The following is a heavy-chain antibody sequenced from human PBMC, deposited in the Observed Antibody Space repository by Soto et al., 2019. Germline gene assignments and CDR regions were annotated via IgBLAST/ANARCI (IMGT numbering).Heavy chain of an antibody. Sequence: GGSLRLSCAASGFTFSSYAMHWVRQAPGKGLEWVAVISYDGSNKYYADSVKGRFTISRDNSKNTLYLQMNSLRAEDTAVYYCARAYYDSSFPGPWFDPWGQGTLVTVSS. CDR3: ARAYYDSSFPGPWFDP. V-gene: IGHV3-30-3*01. CDR2: ISYDGSNK. J-gene: IGHJ5*02. D-gene: IGHD3-22*01. CDR1: GFTFSSYA.